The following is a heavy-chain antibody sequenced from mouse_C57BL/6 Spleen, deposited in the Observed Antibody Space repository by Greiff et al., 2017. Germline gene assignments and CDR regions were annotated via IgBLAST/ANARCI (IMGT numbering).Heavy chain of an antibody. CDR2: INPYNGGT. CDR3: ARRGYDDYALDY. V-gene: IGHV1-19*01. J-gene: IGHJ2*01. D-gene: IGHD2-2*01. CDR1: GYTFTDYY. Sequence: VQLQQSGPVLVKPGASVKMSCKASGYTFTDYYMNWVKQSHGKGLEWIGVINPYNGGTRYNQKFKGKATLTVDKSSSTAYMELNSLTSEDSAVYYCARRGYDDYALDYWGQGATLTVSS.